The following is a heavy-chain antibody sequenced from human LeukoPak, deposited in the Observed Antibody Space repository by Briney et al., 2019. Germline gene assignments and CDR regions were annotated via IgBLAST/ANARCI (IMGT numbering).Heavy chain of an antibody. V-gene: IGHV4-34*01. D-gene: IGHD1-20*01. J-gene: IGHJ6*02. CDR1: GGSFSGYY. CDR3: ARGRYEPFPPSTFYYYYGMDV. Sequence: SETLSLTCAVYGGSFSGYYWSWIRQPPGKGLEWIGEINHSGSTNYNPSLKSRVTISVDTSKNQFSLKLSSVTAADTAVYYCARGRYEPFPPSTFYYYYGMDVWGQGTTVTVSS. CDR2: INHSGST.